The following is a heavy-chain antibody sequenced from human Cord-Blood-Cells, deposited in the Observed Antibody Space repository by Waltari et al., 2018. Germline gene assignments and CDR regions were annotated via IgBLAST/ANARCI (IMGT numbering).Heavy chain of an antibody. Sequence: HWVRQATGKGLEWVSAIGTAGDTYYPGSVKGRFTISRENAKNSLYLQMNSLRAGDTAVYYCARAPGTDIVATNWYFDLWGRGTLVTVSS. D-gene: IGHD5-12*01. CDR2: IGTAGDT. CDR3: ARAPGTDIVATNWYFDL. V-gene: IGHV3-13*01. J-gene: IGHJ2*01.